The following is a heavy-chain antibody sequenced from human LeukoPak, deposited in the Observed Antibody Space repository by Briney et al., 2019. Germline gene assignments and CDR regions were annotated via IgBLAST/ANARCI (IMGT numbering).Heavy chain of an antibody. CDR1: GYSFTSNY. V-gene: IGHV1-46*01. Sequence: GASVKVSCKASGYSFTSNYIHWVRQAPGQGLEWMGMIYPSDGSTSYAQKFQGRVTITRDTSASTVYMELSSLRSEDTAVYYCARDIDRVFNWFDPWGQGTLVTVSS. CDR3: ARDIDRVFNWFDP. D-gene: IGHD6-13*01. CDR2: IYPSDGST. J-gene: IGHJ5*02.